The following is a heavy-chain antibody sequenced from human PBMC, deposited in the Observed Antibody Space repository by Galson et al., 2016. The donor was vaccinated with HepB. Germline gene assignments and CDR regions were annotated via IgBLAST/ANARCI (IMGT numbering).Heavy chain of an antibody. CDR1: GFTFSSYG. Sequence: SLRLSCAASGFTFSSYGMHWVRQAPGKGLEWVAILWYDGTHKYYADSVKGRFTVSRDNSKNSLYLQMNSLRAEETAVYYCARDRFPRVTRGRNWFDPWGQGTLVTVSS. CDR3: ARDRFPRVTRGRNWFDP. CDR2: LWYDGTHK. J-gene: IGHJ5*02. V-gene: IGHV3-33*01. D-gene: IGHD2-21*02.